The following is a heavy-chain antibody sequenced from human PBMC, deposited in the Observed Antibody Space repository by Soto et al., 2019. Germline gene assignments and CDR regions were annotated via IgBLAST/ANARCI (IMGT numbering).Heavy chain of an antibody. Sequence: QVQLVQSGAEVKKPGASVKVSCKASGYTFTSYDINWVRQATGQGLEWMGWMNPNSGNTGYAQKFQGRGNRTRNTSINTAYKELSSLGSEDTAVYYCAKRPLGVVVADTSRALYYYYYYMDVWGKGTTVTVSS. J-gene: IGHJ6*03. D-gene: IGHD2-15*01. CDR3: AKRPLGVVVADTSRALYYYYYYMDV. V-gene: IGHV1-8*01. CDR1: GYTFTSYD. CDR2: MNPNSGNT.